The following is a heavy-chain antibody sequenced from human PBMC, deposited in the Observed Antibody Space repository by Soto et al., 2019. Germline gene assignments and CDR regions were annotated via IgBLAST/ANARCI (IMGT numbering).Heavy chain of an antibody. CDR1: GGSISSYY. CDR3: ARVKQYFTNGVCYHTGWFDP. CDR2: IYYSGST. J-gene: IGHJ5*02. Sequence: SETLSLTCTVSGGSISSYYWSWIRQPPGKGLERIGYIYYSGSTNYKHSLKSRVTISVDTFKNQFFLKLSSVTAADTAVYYCARVKQYFTNGVCYHTGWFDPWGQGTLVTVS. D-gene: IGHD2-8*01. V-gene: IGHV4-59*01.